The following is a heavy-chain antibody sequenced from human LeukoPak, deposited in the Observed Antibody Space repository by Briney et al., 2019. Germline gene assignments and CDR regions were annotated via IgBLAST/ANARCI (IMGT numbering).Heavy chain of an antibody. CDR3: AKEGVRGVIITLGGMDV. D-gene: IGHD3-10*01. J-gene: IGHJ6*02. Sequence: PGRSLRLSCAASGFTFDDYAMHWVRQAPGKGLEWVSVISGSGGSTCYGDSVKGRFTISRDNSKNTLYLQMNSLRAEDTAVYYCAKEGVRGVIITLGGMDVWGQGTTVTVSS. CDR1: GFTFDDYA. V-gene: IGHV3-23*01. CDR2: ISGSGGST.